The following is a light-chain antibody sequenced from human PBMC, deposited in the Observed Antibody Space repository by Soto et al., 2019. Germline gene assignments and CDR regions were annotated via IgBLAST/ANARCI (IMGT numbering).Light chain of an antibody. J-gene: IGKJ1*01. Sequence: DIQMTQSPSSLSASVGDRFTITCRASQSISSYLNWYQQKPGKAPKLLIYAASSLQSGVPSRFSGSGSGTEFTLTISSLQPDDFATYYCQQYKSYWTFGQGTKVDIK. CDR3: QQYKSYWT. CDR1: QSISSY. V-gene: IGKV1-39*01. CDR2: AAS.